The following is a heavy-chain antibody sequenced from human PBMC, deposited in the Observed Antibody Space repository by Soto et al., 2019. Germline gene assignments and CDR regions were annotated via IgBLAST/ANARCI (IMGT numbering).Heavy chain of an antibody. CDR3: ARIKTYCGSRGGISY. J-gene: IGHJ4*01. CDR1: GYTLTGYF. D-gene: IGHD1-26*01. CDR2: INPNNGDT. V-gene: IGHV1-2*02. Sequence: SVKVSCQDSGYTLTGYFVHWVRKAPVPGLEWMGWINPNNGDTNYPQNFPGRVTMTRDTSINTAYMELSRLRSDDTAVYYCARIKTYCGSRGGISYWGQ.